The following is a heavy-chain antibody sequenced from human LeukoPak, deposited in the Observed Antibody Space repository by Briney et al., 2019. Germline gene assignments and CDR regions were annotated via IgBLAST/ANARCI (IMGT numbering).Heavy chain of an antibody. D-gene: IGHD3-22*01. Sequence: GGSLRLSCAASGFTFSDYYMSWIRQAPGKGLEWVSYISSSGSTIYYADSVKGRFTISRDNSKNTLYLQMNSLRGEDTAVYYCAKAMYADYDSSDLWGQGTLVTVSS. CDR3: AKAMYADYDSSDL. J-gene: IGHJ4*02. V-gene: IGHV3-11*04. CDR2: ISSSGSTI. CDR1: GFTFSDYY.